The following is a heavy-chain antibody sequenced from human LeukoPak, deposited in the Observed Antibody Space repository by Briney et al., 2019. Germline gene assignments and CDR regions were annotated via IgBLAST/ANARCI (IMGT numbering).Heavy chain of an antibody. Sequence: GGPLRLSCAASGFTFSDYYMSWIRRAPGKGLEWVSYISSSGSTIYYADSVKGRFTISRDNAKNSLYLQMNSLRAEDTAVYYCARGGQPLLYVYFDYWGQGTLVTVSS. D-gene: IGHD2-2*02. CDR1: GFTFSDYY. V-gene: IGHV3-11*01. CDR2: ISSSGSTI. J-gene: IGHJ4*02. CDR3: ARGGQPLLYVYFDY.